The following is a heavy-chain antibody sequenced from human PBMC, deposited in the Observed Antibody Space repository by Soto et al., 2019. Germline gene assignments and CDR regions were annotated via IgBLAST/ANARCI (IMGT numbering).Heavy chain of an antibody. J-gene: IGHJ6*02. CDR3: ARAGDSGYDYGEGGYYGMDV. CDR2: MNPNSGNT. CDR1: GYTFTSYD. V-gene: IGHV1-8*01. D-gene: IGHD5-12*01. Sequence: QVQLVQSGAEVKKPGASVKVSCKASGYTFTSYDINWVRQATGQGLGWMGWMNPNSGNTGYAQKFQGRVTMTRNTSISTAYMVLSSLRSEDTAVYYCARAGDSGYDYGEGGYYGMDVWGQGTTVTVSS.